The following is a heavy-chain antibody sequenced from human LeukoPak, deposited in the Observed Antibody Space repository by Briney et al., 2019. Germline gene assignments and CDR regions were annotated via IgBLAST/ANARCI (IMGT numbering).Heavy chain of an antibody. J-gene: IGHJ5*02. CDR3: ARGRDYKSSRFDP. CDR1: GGSITGHY. D-gene: IGHD4-11*01. CDR2: IYYSGTI. Sequence: NPSETLSLTCTVSGGSITGHYWNWIRQPPGKGLEWIGYIYYSGTIKYNPSLESRVTISVDTSKNQLSLILSSVTAADTAVYYCARGRDYKSSRFDPWGQGTQVTVSS. V-gene: IGHV4-59*11.